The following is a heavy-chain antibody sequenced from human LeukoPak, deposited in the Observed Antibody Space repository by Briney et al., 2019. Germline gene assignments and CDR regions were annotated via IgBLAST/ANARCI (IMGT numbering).Heavy chain of an antibody. CDR2: IDPTDSYT. Sequence: GESLKITCKGSGYSFPSYWISWVRQMPGKGLEWMGRIDPTDSYTYYSPSFQGHVTISADKSISTAYLQWSSLKASDTAMYYFARFTSRWYGDYWGQGTLVTVSS. J-gene: IGHJ4*02. D-gene: IGHD6-13*01. CDR1: GYSFPSYW. V-gene: IGHV5-10-1*01. CDR3: ARFTSRWYGDY.